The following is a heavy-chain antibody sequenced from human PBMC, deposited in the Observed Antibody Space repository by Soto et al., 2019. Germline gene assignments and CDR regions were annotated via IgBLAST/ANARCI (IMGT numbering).Heavy chain of an antibody. CDR3: AKVGIYSSSSYYYYYMDV. V-gene: IGHV3-23*01. Sequence: PGGSLRLSCAASGFTFSSYAMSWVRQAPGKGLEWVSAISGSGGSTYYADSVKGRFTISRDNSKNTLYLQMNSLRAEDTAVYNWAKVGIYSSSSYYYYYMDVWGKGTTVTVSS. J-gene: IGHJ6*03. CDR2: ISGSGGST. D-gene: IGHD3-10*01. CDR1: GFTFSSYA.